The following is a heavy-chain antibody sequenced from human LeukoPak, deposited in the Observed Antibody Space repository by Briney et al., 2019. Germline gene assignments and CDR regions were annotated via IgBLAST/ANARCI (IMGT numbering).Heavy chain of an antibody. Sequence: GGSLRLSCAASGFTVSSYWMHGVRQVPGKGPVWVSRIKSNGLSTRYADSAEGRFTISRDNAKNTVYLQMNILGGEDTGVDYGARRSGLDGLTRDLDAFDLWGQGTVVTVSS. D-gene: IGHD6-25*01. CDR2: IKSNGLST. CDR1: GFTVSSYW. CDR3: ARRSGLDGLTRDLDAFDL. J-gene: IGHJ3*01. V-gene: IGHV3-74*01.